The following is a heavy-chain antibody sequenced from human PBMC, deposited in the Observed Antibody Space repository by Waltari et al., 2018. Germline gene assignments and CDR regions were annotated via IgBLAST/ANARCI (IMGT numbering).Heavy chain of an antibody. Sequence: EVQLLESGGGLVQPGGSLRLSCTASGFTFSSYAMSWVRQAPGKGLEGVSAISGSGGRTYYADSVKGRFTISRDNSKNTLYLQMNSLRAEDTAVYYCAKGDDFWSGYSALDYWGQGTLVTVSS. CDR2: ISGSGGRT. CDR3: AKGDDFWSGYSALDY. CDR1: GFTFSSYA. J-gene: IGHJ4*02. V-gene: IGHV3-23*01. D-gene: IGHD3-3*01.